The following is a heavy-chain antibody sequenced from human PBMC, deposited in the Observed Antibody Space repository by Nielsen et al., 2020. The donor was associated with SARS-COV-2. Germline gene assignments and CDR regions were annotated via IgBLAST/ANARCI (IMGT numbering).Heavy chain of an antibody. D-gene: IGHD6-13*01. CDR3: TTIPVAAAILHYYYMDV. Sequence: VRQMPGKGLEWVGQIKSKTDDGTTDYAAPVKGRFTISRDDSKNTLYLQMNSLKTEDTAVYYCTTIPVAAAILHYYYMDVWGKGTTVTVSS. J-gene: IGHJ6*03. CDR2: IKSKTDDGTT. V-gene: IGHV3-15*01.